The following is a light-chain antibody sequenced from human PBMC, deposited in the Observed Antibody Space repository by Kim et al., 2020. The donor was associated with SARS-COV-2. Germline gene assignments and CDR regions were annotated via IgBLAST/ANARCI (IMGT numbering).Light chain of an antibody. Sequence: ASVGDRVTSTCQASQNITKYLNWYQQKPGKAPKLLIYDASNLQTGVPSTFSGSGSGTDFTFTITSLQPEDTATYYCQQYDSLPITFGQGTRLEIK. J-gene: IGKJ5*01. CDR2: DAS. CDR1: QNITKY. CDR3: QQYDSLPIT. V-gene: IGKV1-33*01.